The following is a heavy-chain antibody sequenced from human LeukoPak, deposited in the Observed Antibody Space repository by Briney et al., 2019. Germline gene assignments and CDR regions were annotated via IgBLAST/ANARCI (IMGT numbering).Heavy chain of an antibody. CDR1: Y. V-gene: IGHV4-30-4*08. CDR2: IYYSGST. J-gene: IGHJ4*02. Sequence: YWIGWVRQMPGKGLEWIGYIYYSGSTYYNPSLKSRVTISVDTSKNQFSLKLSSVTAADTAVYYCARGGVVTATPFDYWGQGTLVTVSS. CDR3: ARGGVVTATPFDY. D-gene: IGHD2-21*02.